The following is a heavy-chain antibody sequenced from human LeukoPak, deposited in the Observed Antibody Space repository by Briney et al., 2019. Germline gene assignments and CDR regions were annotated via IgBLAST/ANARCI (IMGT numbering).Heavy chain of an antibody. CDR2: ISSSGSTI. V-gene: IGHV3-48*03. CDR1: GFTFSSYE. CDR3: ARRSSSRTFDY. Sequence: PGGSLRLSCAASGFTFSSYEMNCVRQAPGKGLEWVSYISSSGSTIYYADSVKGRFTISRDNAKNSLYLQMNSLSAEDTAVYYCARRSSSRTFDYWGQGTLVTVSS. D-gene: IGHD6-6*01. J-gene: IGHJ4*02.